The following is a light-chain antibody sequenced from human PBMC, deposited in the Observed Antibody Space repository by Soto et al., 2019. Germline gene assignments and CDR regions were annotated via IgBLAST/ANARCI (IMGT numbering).Light chain of an antibody. CDR1: QSVSSTY. Sequence: EIVLTQSPGTLSLSPGERATLSCRASQSVSSTYLAWYQQKPGQAPRLLIYGGSSRATGIPDSFSGSGSGTDFTLTISRLEPEDLAVYYCQQYGSSPQTFGQGTKVEIK. V-gene: IGKV3-20*01. CDR2: GGS. CDR3: QQYGSSPQT. J-gene: IGKJ1*01.